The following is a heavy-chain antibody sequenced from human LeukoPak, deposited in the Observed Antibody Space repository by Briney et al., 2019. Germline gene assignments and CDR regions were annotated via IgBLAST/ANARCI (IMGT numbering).Heavy chain of an antibody. J-gene: IGHJ4*02. CDR2: ISSSGSTI. Sequence: PGGSLRLSCAASGFTFSNHAMSWVRQAPGKGLEWVSYISSSGSTIYYADSVKGRFTISRDNAKNSLYLQMNSLRAEDTAVYYCARTKYSGSYGGYFDYWGQGTLVTVSS. V-gene: IGHV3-48*03. CDR1: GFTFSNHA. CDR3: ARTKYSGSYGGYFDY. D-gene: IGHD1-26*01.